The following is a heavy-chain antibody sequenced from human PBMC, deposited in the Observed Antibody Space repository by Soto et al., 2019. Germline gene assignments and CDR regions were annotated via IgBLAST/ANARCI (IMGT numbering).Heavy chain of an antibody. J-gene: IGHJ4*02. V-gene: IGHV3-48*02. CDR2: ISSSSSTI. Sequence: EVQLVESGGGLVQPGGSLRLSCAASGFTFSSYSMNWVRQAPGKGLEWVSYISSSSSTIYYADSVKGRFTISRDNAKNSLYLQMNSLRDEDTAVYYCARDRSERWLQLVYFDYWGQGTLVTVSS. CDR3: ARDRSERWLQLVYFDY. CDR1: GFTFSSYS. D-gene: IGHD5-12*01.